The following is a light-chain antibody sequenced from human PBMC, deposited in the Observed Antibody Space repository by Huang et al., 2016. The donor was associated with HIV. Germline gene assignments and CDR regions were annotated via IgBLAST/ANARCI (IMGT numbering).Light chain of an antibody. J-gene: IGKJ1*01. V-gene: IGKV4-1*01. CDR3: QQHYGRQST. Sequence: IVMTQSPESLAVSLGERASINCKSSQSLLYRSNNKNYWVWYQKKQGHPPTLLMYWASGRDVGVPERFSGGGSGTNFTLTINSLQADDVAVYYCQQHYGRQSTFGQGT. CDR1: QSLLYRSNNKNY. CDR2: WAS.